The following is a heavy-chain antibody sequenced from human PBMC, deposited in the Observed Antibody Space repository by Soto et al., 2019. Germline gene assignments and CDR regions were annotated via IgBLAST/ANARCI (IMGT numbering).Heavy chain of an antibody. CDR2: IIHNGGIT. V-gene: IGHV3-30*03. D-gene: IGHD2-15*01. CDR1: GFTFSSYG. Sequence: GGSLRLSCAASGFTFSSYGMRWVRQAPGKGLEWVAPIIHNGGITYYADSVKGRFTISRDNSKNTLYLQMNSLRGEDTAVYYYARSRYGNSCYFYYGMDGWGQGTTVTVSS. J-gene: IGHJ6*02. CDR3: ARSRYGNSCYFYYGMDG.